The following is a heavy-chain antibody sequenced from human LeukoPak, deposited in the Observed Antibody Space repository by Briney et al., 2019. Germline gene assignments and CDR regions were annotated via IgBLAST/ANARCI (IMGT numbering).Heavy chain of an antibody. Sequence: KASETLSLTCTVSRGFISGYYWSWIRQLPGKGLEWIGYIYYSGSTNYNPSLKSRVTISVDTSKNQFSLKLSSVTAADTAVYYCARGTRNFDYWGQGTLVTVSS. V-gene: IGHV4-59*08. J-gene: IGHJ4*02. CDR1: RGFISGYY. D-gene: IGHD3/OR15-3a*01. CDR2: IYYSGST. CDR3: ARGTRNFDY.